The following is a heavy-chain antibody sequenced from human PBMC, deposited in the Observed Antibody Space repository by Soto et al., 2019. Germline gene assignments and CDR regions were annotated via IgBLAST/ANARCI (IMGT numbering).Heavy chain of an antibody. CDR1: GYTFTSYY. CDR3: ARAPIAVAGTGDAFDI. Sequence: QVQLVQSGAEVKKPGASVKVSCKASGYTFTSYYMHWVRQTPGQGLEWMGIINPSDGSTSYAQKFQGRVTMTRDTSTSTVYMELSSLRSEDTAVYYCARAPIAVAGTGDAFDIWGQGTMVTVSS. V-gene: IGHV1-46*03. CDR2: INPSDGST. J-gene: IGHJ3*02. D-gene: IGHD6-19*01.